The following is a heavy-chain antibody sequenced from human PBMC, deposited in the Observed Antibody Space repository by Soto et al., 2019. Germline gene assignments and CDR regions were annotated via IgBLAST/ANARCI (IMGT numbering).Heavy chain of an antibody. CDR2: VYHSGTT. CDR3: ARLGAYYQSLDP. J-gene: IGHJ5*02. D-gene: IGHD2-2*01. Sequence: SETLSLTCTVSGGSIGTYYWSWIGQSPGKGPEWIGYVYHSGTTNYNPSLESRVTMSLDTSKNQFSLKLSVVTTADTAVYYCARLGAYYQSLDPWGPETVLTVSS. V-gene: IGHV4-59*01. CDR1: GGSIGTYY.